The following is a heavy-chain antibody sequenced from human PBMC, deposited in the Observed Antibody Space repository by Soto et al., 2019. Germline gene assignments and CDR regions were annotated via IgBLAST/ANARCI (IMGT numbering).Heavy chain of an antibody. CDR3: ARLAPGGYYYYGMDV. CDR1: GYSFTSYC. V-gene: IGHV5-10-1*01. D-gene: IGHD2-15*01. J-gene: IGHJ6*02. CDR2: IDPSDSYT. Sequence: GESLTISCKGSGYSFTSYCIIWVLQMPGKGLEWMGRIDPSDSYTNYSPSFQGHVTISADKSISTAYLQWSSLKSSDTAMYYCARLAPGGYYYYGMDVWGQGTTVTVSS.